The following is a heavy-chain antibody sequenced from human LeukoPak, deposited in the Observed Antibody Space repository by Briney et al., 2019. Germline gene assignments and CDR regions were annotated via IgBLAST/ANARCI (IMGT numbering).Heavy chain of an antibody. D-gene: IGHD2-2*02. CDR2: INEDGGEK. J-gene: IGHJ5*02. V-gene: IGHV3-7*01. CDR1: GFTFSSNW. CDR3: ARRCSSTSCYRGENWFDP. Sequence: PGGSLRLSCDASGFTFSSNWMSWVRQAPGKGLEWVAKINEDGGEKYYVDSVKGRFTISRDNAKNSLYLQMNSLRAEDTAVYYCARRCSSTSCYRGENWFDPWGQGTLVTVSS.